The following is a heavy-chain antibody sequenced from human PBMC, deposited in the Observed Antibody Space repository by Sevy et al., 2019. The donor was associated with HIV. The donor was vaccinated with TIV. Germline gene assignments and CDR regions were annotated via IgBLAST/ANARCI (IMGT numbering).Heavy chain of an antibody. J-gene: IGHJ4*02. V-gene: IGHV3-30*18. CDR2: ISYDGSNK. D-gene: IGHD2-15*01. Sequence: GGSLRLSCAASGFTFSSYGMHWVRQAPGKGLEWVAVISYDGSNKYYADSVKGRFTISRDNSKNTLYLQMNSLRAEDTAVYYCAKTFYCSGGSCTGYFDYWGQGTLDTVSS. CDR1: GFTFSSYG. CDR3: AKTFYCSGGSCTGYFDY.